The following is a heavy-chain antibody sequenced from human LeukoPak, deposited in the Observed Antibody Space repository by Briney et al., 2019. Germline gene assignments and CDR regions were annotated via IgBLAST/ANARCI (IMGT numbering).Heavy chain of an antibody. J-gene: IGHJ5*02. Sequence: PSETLSLTCTVSGGSISSYYWSWIRQPAGKGLEWIGRIYTSGSTNYNPSLKSRVTMSVDTSKNQFSLKLSSVAAADTAVYYCARHKGQCSSTSCNWFDPWGQGTPVTVSS. CDR2: IYTSGST. D-gene: IGHD2-2*01. CDR1: GGSISSYY. V-gene: IGHV4-4*07. CDR3: ARHKGQCSSTSCNWFDP.